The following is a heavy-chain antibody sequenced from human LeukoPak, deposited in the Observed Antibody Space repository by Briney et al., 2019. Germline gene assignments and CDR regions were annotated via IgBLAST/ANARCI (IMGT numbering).Heavy chain of an antibody. J-gene: IGHJ4*02. Sequence: VASVKVSCKASGFTFTSSAMQWVRQARGQRLEWIGWIVVGSGNTNYARKFQERVTITRDMSTSTAYMELSSLRSEDTAVYYCAADNHYDILTGYKPDYWGQGTLVTVSS. D-gene: IGHD3-9*01. V-gene: IGHV1-58*02. CDR1: GFTFTSSA. CDR3: AADNHYDILTGYKPDY. CDR2: IVVGSGNT.